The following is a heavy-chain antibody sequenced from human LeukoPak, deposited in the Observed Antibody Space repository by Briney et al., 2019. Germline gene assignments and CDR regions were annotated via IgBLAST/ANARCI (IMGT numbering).Heavy chain of an antibody. J-gene: IGHJ5*02. CDR1: GFTFSSYG. D-gene: IGHD3-3*01. CDR3: AKDTQDTIFGVVIMDGPNWIDP. V-gene: IGHV3-30*02. CDR2: IRYDGSNK. Sequence: GGSLRLSCAASGFTFSSYGMHWVRQAPGKGLEWVAFIRYDGSNKYYADSVKGRFTISRDNSKNTLYLQMNSLRAEDTAVYYCAKDTQDTIFGVVIMDGPNWIDPWGQGTLVTVSS.